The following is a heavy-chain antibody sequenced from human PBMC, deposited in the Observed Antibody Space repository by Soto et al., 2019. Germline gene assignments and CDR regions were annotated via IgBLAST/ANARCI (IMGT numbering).Heavy chain of an antibody. D-gene: IGHD3-9*01. J-gene: IGHJ4*02. Sequence: EVQLLESRGGLVQPGGSLRLSCAASAFTFRNYGMNWVRKAPGKGLEWVSAISGSGDNTYYADSVKGRFTISRDNSKNILYLQMNSLRAEDTAVYYCAKETGYRGPYDYWGQGTLVTVFS. CDR3: AKETGYRGPYDY. CDR2: ISGSGDNT. CDR1: AFTFRNYG. V-gene: IGHV3-23*01.